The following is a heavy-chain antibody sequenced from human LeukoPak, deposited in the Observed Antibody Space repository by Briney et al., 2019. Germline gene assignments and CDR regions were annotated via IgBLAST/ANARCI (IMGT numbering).Heavy chain of an antibody. CDR3: ARAMYYYDSSGYYDY. Sequence: ASVKVSCKASGYTFTSYGISWVRQAPGQGLEWMGWICAYNGNTNYAQKLQGRVTMTTDTSTSTAYMELRSLRSDDTAVYYCARAMYYYDSSGYYDYWGQGTLVTVSS. J-gene: IGHJ4*02. V-gene: IGHV1-18*01. CDR2: ICAYNGNT. CDR1: GYTFTSYG. D-gene: IGHD3-22*01.